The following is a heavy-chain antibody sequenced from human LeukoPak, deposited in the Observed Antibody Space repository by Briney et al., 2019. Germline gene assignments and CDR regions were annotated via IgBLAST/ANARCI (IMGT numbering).Heavy chain of an antibody. CDR2: IHYSGLT. J-gene: IGHJ4*02. CDR3: ARDPPEDEWNSLDS. Sequence: SESLSLTCTVSGGSVNGYYWNWIRQAPGKGLEWIGFIHYSGLTVYSPSLQSRVSMSVDTSRNQFSLDLSSVTAADTALYYCARDPPEDEWNSLDSWGQGILVTVSS. CDR1: GGSVNGYY. V-gene: IGHV4-59*02. D-gene: IGHD1-7*01.